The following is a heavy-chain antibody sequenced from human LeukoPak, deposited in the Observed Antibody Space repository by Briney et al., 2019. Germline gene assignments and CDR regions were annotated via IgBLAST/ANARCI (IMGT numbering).Heavy chain of an antibody. CDR2: IYYSGST. V-gene: IGHV4-59*08. Sequence: SETLSLTCTVSGGSISSYYWSWIRQPPGKGLEWIGYIYYSGSTNYNPSLKSRVTISVDTSKNQFSLKLSSVTAADTAVYYCARHGPNYYDSSGYHPKFDYWGQGTLVTVSS. J-gene: IGHJ4*02. CDR1: GGSISSYY. CDR3: ARHGPNYYDSSGYHPKFDY. D-gene: IGHD3-22*01.